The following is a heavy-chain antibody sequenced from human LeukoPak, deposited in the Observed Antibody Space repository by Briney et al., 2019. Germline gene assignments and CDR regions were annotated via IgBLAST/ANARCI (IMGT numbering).Heavy chain of an antibody. CDR2: MNPNSGNT. CDR3: AGRRVGSSSPRSFDY. CDR1: VYTFTSYD. D-gene: IGHD6-13*01. V-gene: IGHV1-8*01. J-gene: IGHJ4*02. Sequence: ASVKVSCKASVYTFTSYDINWVRQATGQGLEWMGWMNPNSGNTGHAQKFQGRVTMTRNTSISTAYMELSSLRSEDTAVYYCAGRRVGSSSPRSFDYWGQGTLVTVSS.